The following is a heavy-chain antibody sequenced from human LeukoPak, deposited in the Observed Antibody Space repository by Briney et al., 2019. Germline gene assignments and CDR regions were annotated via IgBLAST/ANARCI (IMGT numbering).Heavy chain of an antibody. CDR2: FDLEDGET. CDR3: ATSSVPPPATFYYYGMDV. CDR1: GYTLTELS. Sequence: GASVKVSCKVSGYTLTELSMHWVRQAPGKGLEWMGGFDLEDGETIYAQKFQGRVTMTEDTSTDTAYMELSSLRSEDTAVYYCATSSVPPPATFYYYGMDVWGQGTTVTVSS. V-gene: IGHV1-24*01. J-gene: IGHJ6*02. D-gene: IGHD6-6*01.